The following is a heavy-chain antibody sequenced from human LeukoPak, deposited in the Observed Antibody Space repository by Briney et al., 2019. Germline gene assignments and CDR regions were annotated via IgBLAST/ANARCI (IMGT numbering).Heavy chain of an antibody. V-gene: IGHV3-23*01. CDR1: GITLSNYG. Sequence: GGTLRISCAVSGITLSNYGMGWVRQAPGKGLTWGAGISHSGGSTNYADFGKGRFTIFRDNPDNTLNLQMNSLRADDTAVYFCARRGVVIRVILVGFHKEAFYFDSCGQGALVTVSS. CDR3: ARRGVVIRVILVGFHKEAFYFDS. CDR2: ISHSGGST. D-gene: IGHD3-22*01. J-gene: IGHJ4*02.